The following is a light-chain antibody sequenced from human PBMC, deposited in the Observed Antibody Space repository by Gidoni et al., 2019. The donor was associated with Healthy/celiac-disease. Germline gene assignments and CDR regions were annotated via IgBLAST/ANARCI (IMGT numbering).Light chain of an antibody. J-gene: IGKJ2*01. Sequence: DIVLYQPPATLSSSPGERATLSCRASQSVSSYLAWYQQKPGQAPRLLIYDASNRATGIPARFSGSGSGTDFTLTISSLEPEDFAVYYCQQRSNWPPYTFGQGTKLEIK. V-gene: IGKV3-11*01. CDR1: QSVSSY. CDR3: QQRSNWPPYT. CDR2: DAS.